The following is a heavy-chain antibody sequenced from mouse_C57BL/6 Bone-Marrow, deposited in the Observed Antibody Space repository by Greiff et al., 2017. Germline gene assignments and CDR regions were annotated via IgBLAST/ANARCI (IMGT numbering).Heavy chain of an antibody. CDR1: GYTFTSYW. CDR2: IHPSDSDT. J-gene: IGHJ3*01. V-gene: IGHV1-74*01. Sequence: VQLQQPGAELVKPGASVKVSCKASGYTFTSYWMHWVKQRPGQGLEWIGRIHPSDSDTNYNQKFKGKATLTGDKASSTAYMQLSSLTSEDSAVYYCATLSVVPFAYWGQGTLVTVSA. D-gene: IGHD1-1*01. CDR3: ATLSVVPFAY.